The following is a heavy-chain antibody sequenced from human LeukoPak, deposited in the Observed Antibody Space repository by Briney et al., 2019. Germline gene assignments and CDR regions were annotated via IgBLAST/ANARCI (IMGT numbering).Heavy chain of an antibody. V-gene: IGHV1-2*02. D-gene: IGHD2-21*01. J-gene: IGHJ3*02. CDR1: GYTFTGYY. CDR2: INPNSGGT. Sequence: PSASVKVSCKASGYTFTGYYMHWVRQAPGQGLEWMGWINPNSGGTNYAQKFQGRVTMTRDTSISTVYMELSSLRSEDTAVYYCARVHSGLEHIQNAFDIWGQGTMVTVSS. CDR3: ARVHSGLEHIQNAFDI.